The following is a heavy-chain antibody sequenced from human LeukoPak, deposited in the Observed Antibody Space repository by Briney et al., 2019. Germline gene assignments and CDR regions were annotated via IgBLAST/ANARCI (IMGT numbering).Heavy chain of an antibody. CDR1: GDSITNYNYH. CDR3: ARDLAWPENYGDSKGNDY. J-gene: IGHJ4*02. CDR2: FYNTGSTDNT. V-gene: IGHV4-39*07. D-gene: IGHD4-17*01. Sequence: PSETPSLTCSVSGDSITNYNYHWGWIRQPPGKGLEWIGRFYNTGSTDNTDSNPSLQSRVTISADTSMNQIFLRLTSVTAADTAVYYCARDLAWPENYGDSKGNDYWGQGTLVTVSS.